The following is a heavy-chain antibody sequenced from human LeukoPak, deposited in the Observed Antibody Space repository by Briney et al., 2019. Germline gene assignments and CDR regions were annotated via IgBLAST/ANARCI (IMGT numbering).Heavy chain of an antibody. V-gene: IGHV3-48*01. J-gene: IGHJ3*02. Sequence: GGSLRLSCAASGFTFSGYTLNWVRQAPGKGLEWVSYISRTSDIVSYADSVRGRFTISRDNGKNSLYLQMSSLRAEDTAVYYCARDYGYAFDTWGQGTMVTVSS. D-gene: IGHD3-16*01. CDR1: GFTFSGYT. CDR2: ISRTSDIV. CDR3: ARDYGYAFDT.